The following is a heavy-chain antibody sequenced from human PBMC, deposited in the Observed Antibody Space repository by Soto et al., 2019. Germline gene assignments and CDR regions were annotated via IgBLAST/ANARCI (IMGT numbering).Heavy chain of an antibody. Sequence: GGSLRLSCAASGFTFSSYAMHWVRQAPGKWLEWVAVISYDGSNKYYADSVKGRFTISRDNSKNTLYLQMNSLRAEDTAVYYCARDLAAARPGGIYYYYGMDVWGQGXTVTVYS. CDR1: GFTFSSYA. D-gene: IGHD6-6*01. J-gene: IGHJ6*02. CDR2: ISYDGSNK. CDR3: ARDLAAARPGGIYYYYGMDV. V-gene: IGHV3-30-3*01.